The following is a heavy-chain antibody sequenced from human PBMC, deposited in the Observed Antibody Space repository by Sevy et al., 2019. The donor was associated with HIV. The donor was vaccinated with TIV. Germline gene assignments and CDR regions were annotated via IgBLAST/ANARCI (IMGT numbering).Heavy chain of an antibody. V-gene: IGHV4-39*01. Sequence: SETLSLTCTVSGGSITDKKYYWAWIRQPPGKGLEWIGSISYGGSTYYNPSLQSLVTLSVDTCKNQFSLNLSPVTAAATAKYYCARRVAAAGQGNEYFQHWGRGTLVTVSS. CDR1: GGSITDKKYY. CDR2: ISYGGST. CDR3: ARRVAAAGQGNEYFQH. D-gene: IGHD6-13*01. J-gene: IGHJ1*01.